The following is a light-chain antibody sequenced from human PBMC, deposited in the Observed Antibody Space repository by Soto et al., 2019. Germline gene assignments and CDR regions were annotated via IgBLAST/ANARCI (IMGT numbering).Light chain of an antibody. Sequence: QSVLTQPASVSGSPGQSITISCTGTGSDVGGYDYVSWYQQHPGKAPKVMIYEVSHRPSGVSNRFSGSKSGNTASLTISGLQAEDEADYYCSSYTSTATRVFGTGTKVTVL. CDR3: SSYTSTATRV. J-gene: IGLJ1*01. CDR1: GSDVGGYDY. CDR2: EVS. V-gene: IGLV2-14*03.